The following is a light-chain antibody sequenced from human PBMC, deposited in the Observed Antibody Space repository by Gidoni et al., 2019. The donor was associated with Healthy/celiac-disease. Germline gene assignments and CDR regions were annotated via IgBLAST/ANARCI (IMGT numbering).Light chain of an antibody. V-gene: IGLV1-51*01. CDR3: GTWDSSLSVV. J-gene: IGLJ2*01. CDR1: SSNIGNNY. Sequence: QSVLPQPPSVSAAPGQKVTISCSGSSSNIGNNYVSWYQQLPGTAPKLLIYDNNKRPSGIRDRFSGSKSGTSATLGITGLQTGDEADYYCGTWDSSLSVVFGGGTKLTVL. CDR2: DNN.